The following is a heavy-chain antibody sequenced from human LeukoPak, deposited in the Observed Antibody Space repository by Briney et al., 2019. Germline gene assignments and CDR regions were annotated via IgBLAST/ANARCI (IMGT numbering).Heavy chain of an antibody. J-gene: IGHJ6*03. CDR2: INHSGST. CDR1: GGSFSGYY. V-gene: IGHV4-34*01. CDR3: ARGHYYYYMDV. Sequence: PSETLSLTCAVYGGSFSGYYWSWIRQPPGKGLEWIGEINHSGSTNYNTSLKSRVTISVDTSKNQFSLKLSSVTAADTAVYYCARGHYYYYMDVWGKGTTVTVSS.